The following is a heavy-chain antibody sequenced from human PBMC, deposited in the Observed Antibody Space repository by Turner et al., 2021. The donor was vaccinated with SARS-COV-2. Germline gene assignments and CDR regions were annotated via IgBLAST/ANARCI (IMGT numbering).Heavy chain of an antibody. Sequence: QVQLVESGGGVVQPGRSLRLSCAASGFTFSSYGMHWVRQAPGKGLEWVAVIWYDGSNKYYADSVKGRFTISRDNPKNTLYLQMNSLRAEDTAVYYCARDPNAGYYYMDVWGKGTTVTVSS. J-gene: IGHJ6*03. D-gene: IGHD2-8*01. CDR1: GFTFSSYG. V-gene: IGHV3-33*01. CDR2: IWYDGSNK. CDR3: ARDPNAGYYYMDV.